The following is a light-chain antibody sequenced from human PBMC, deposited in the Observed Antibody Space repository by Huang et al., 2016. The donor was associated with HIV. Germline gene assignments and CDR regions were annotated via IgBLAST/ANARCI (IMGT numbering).Light chain of an antibody. Sequence: AIQMTQSPASLSASVGDRVTITCRASQDIGNDLGWYQQRLGKAPKLLVSTASHLQSGVPSRFTGSGSCTHFTLTISGLQPEDFATYYCLQDYTYPWTFGQGTKLEI. CDR2: TAS. J-gene: IGKJ1*01. V-gene: IGKV1-6*02. CDR3: LQDYTYPWT. CDR1: QDIGND.